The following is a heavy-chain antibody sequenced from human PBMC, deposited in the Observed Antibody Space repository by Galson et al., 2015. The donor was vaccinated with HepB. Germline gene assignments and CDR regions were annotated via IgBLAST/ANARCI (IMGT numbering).Heavy chain of an antibody. Sequence: SLRLSCAVYGFTVTANYMSWVRQAPGKGLEWVSAISGSGGSTYYADSVKGRFTISRDISKNTLYLQMNSLRAEDTAVYYCAKIDMYYDFWSPGMDVWGQGTTVTVSS. CDR2: ISGSGGST. CDR1: GFTVTANY. D-gene: IGHD3-3*01. CDR3: AKIDMYYDFWSPGMDV. J-gene: IGHJ6*02. V-gene: IGHV3-23*01.